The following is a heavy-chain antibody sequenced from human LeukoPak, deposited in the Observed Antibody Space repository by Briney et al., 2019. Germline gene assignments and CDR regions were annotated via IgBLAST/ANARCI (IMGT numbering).Heavy chain of an antibody. J-gene: IGHJ4*02. D-gene: IGHD6-13*01. CDR2: ISAYNGNT. CDR3: ARDRPYSSSWFDY. V-gene: IGHV1-18*04. Sequence: RASVKVSCKASGYTFTGYYIHWVRQAPGQGLEWMGWISAYNGNTNYAQKLQGRVTMTTDTSTSTAYMELRSLRSDDTAVYYCARDRPYSSSWFDYWGQGTLVTVSS. CDR1: GYTFTGYY.